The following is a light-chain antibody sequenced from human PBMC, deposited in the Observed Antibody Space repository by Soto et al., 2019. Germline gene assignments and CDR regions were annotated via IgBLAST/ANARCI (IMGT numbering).Light chain of an antibody. Sequence: DIVMTQSPDSLAVSLGERATINCKSSQSVLYSPNNKNYLAWYQQKTGQPPKLLIYWASTRASGVPDRFSGSGSCTDFTLTISSLQAEDVAFSYCQQYHSAPQSFGQGTKVEIK. CDR2: WAS. J-gene: IGKJ1*01. CDR3: QQYHSAPQS. CDR1: QSVLYSPNNKNY. V-gene: IGKV4-1*01.